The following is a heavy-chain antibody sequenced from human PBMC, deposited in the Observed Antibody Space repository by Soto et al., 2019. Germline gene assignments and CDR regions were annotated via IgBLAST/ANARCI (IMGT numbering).Heavy chain of an antibody. D-gene: IGHD2-15*01. CDR3: ARSRTDAIGSFDI. Sequence: EVQLGECGGGLVQPGGSLRLSCAASAVTFSGHSLSWVRQAPGKGLEWVSYINSDANYIYYADSVKGRFTISRDNAKSSLYLQMNSLRDEDTAVYYCARSRTDAIGSFDIWGQGTMVTVSS. CDR1: AVTFSGHS. CDR2: INSDANYI. V-gene: IGHV3-48*02. J-gene: IGHJ3*02.